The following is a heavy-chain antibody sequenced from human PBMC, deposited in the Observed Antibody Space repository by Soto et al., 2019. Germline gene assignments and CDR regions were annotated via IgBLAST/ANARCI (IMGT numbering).Heavy chain of an antibody. J-gene: IGHJ6*02. CDR1: GGSFSGYY. CDR3: ARVQHLPVGATTVYYYYGMDV. V-gene: IGHV4-34*01. Sequence: PSETLSLTCAVYGGSFSGYYWSWIRQPPGKGLEWIGEINHSGSTNYNPSLKSRVTISVDTSKNQFSLKLSSVTAADTAVYYCARVQHLPVGATTVYYYYGMDVWGQGTTVT. D-gene: IGHD1-26*01. CDR2: INHSGST.